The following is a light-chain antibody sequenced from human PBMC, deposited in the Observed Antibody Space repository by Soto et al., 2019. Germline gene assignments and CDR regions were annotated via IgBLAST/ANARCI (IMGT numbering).Light chain of an antibody. V-gene: IGKV3-20*01. CDR2: GAS. CDR3: QQYGSSPPLT. CDR1: QSISSSF. J-gene: IGKJ4*01. Sequence: EFVLTQSPGKLSLSPGERATLSCRASQSISSSFLAWYQQKPGQAPRLLIYGASSRGTGIPDRFSGSGSGTDVTLTISRLEPEDFAVYYCQQYGSSPPLTFGGGTKVEIK.